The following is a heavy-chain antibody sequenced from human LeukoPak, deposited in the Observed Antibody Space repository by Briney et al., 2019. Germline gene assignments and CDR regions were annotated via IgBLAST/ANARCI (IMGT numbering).Heavy chain of an antibody. CDR2: INPNSGGT. V-gene: IGHV1-2*02. CDR3: ARDERYDSSGYPFDY. J-gene: IGHJ4*02. CDR1: GYTFTGYF. D-gene: IGHD3-22*01. Sequence: ASVKVSCKASGYTFTGYFIHWVRQAPGQGLEWMGWINPNSGGTNYAQKFQGRVTMTTDTSISTAYMELSRLRSDDTAVYYCARDERYDSSGYPFDYWGQGTPVTVSS.